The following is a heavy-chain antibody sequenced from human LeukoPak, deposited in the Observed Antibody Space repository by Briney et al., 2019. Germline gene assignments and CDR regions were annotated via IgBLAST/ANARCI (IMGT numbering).Heavy chain of an antibody. V-gene: IGHV1-69*05. CDR2: IIPIFGTA. CDR1: GGTVSSYA. D-gene: IGHD5-18*01. Sequence: SVKVSCKASGGTVSSYAISWLRQAPGQGLEWMGRIIPIFGTANYAQKFQGRVTITTDESTSTAYMELSSLRSEDTAVYYCARGDTDMVIGFDYWGQGTLVTVSS. CDR3: ARGDTDMVIGFDY. J-gene: IGHJ4*02.